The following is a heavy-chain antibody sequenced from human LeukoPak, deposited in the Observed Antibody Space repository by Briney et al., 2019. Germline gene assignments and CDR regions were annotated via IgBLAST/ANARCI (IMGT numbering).Heavy chain of an antibody. CDR2: INPSGGST. J-gene: IGHJ4*02. CDR3: ARDPYYYDSSGSLGY. V-gene: IGHV1-46*01. CDR1: GYTFTSYY. Sequence: ASVKVSCKTSGYTFTSYYMHWVRQAPGQGLEWMGIINPSGGSTSYAQKFQGRVTMTRDMSTSTVYMELSSLGSEDTAVYYCARDPYYYDSSGSLGYWGQGTLVTVSS. D-gene: IGHD3-22*01.